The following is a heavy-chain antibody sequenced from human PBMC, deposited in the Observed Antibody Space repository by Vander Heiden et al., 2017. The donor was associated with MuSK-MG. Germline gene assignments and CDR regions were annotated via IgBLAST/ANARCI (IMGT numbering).Heavy chain of an antibody. V-gene: IGHV3-21*01. D-gene: IGHD3-10*01. CDR3: ATRPLYGSGSYLFDY. Sequence: EVQLVESGGGLVKPGGSLRLSCAASGFTLSSHSMNWVRQAPGKGLEWVSSIRSSSSYIYYADSVKGRFTISRDNAKNSLYLQMNSLRAEDTAVYYCATRPLYGSGSYLFDYWGQGTLVTVSS. J-gene: IGHJ4*02. CDR2: IRSSSSYI. CDR1: GFTLSSHS.